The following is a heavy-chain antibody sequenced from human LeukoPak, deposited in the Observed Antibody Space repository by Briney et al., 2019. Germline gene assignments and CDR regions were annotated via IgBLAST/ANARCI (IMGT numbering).Heavy chain of an antibody. CDR2: ISTDNGNT. D-gene: IGHD3-3*01. CDR1: GYTFTSYD. V-gene: IGHV1-18*01. Sequence: GASVKVSCKASGYTFTSYDINWVRQATGQGLEWMGWISTDNGNTNYAQKLQDRVTMTTDTSTSTAYMELRSLRSDDTAVYFCARDPTLRSSLDYWGQGTLVTVSS. CDR3: ARDPTLRSSLDY. J-gene: IGHJ4*02.